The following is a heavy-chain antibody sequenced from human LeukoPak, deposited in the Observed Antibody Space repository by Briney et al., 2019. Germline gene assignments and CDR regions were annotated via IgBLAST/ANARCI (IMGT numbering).Heavy chain of an antibody. CDR3: ASTSYYYDSSGNYY. J-gene: IGHJ4*02. Sequence: ASVKVSCKASGYTFTSYGISWVRQAPGQGLEWMGWISAYNGNTNYAQKLQGRVTMTTDTSTSTAYMELRSLRSDDTAVYYCASTSYYYDSSGNYYWGQGTLVTVSS. V-gene: IGHV1-18*01. CDR1: GYTFTSYG. D-gene: IGHD3-22*01. CDR2: ISAYNGNT.